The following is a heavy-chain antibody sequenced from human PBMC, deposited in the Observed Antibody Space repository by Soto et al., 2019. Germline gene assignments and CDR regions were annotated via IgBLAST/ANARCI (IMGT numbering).Heavy chain of an antibody. CDR2: ISSSSSYI. CDR3: ARVIKSEFAFDI. Sequence: GGSLRLSRAASGFTFSSYSMNWVRPAPGRGLEWVSSISSSSSYIYYADSVKGRLTISRDNAKNSLYLQMNSLRAEDSAVYYCARVIKSEFAFDIWGQGTMVTVSS. J-gene: IGHJ3*02. CDR1: GFTFSSYS. V-gene: IGHV3-21*01.